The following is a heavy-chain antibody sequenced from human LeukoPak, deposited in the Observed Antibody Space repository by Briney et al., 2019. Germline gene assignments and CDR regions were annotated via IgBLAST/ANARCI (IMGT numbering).Heavy chain of an antibody. CDR3: ARGGCSGGSCYIFDY. J-gene: IGHJ4*02. CDR1: GGSISSGGYS. V-gene: IGHV4-30-2*01. D-gene: IGHD2-15*01. CDR2: IYHSGST. Sequence: SKTLSLTCAVSGGSISSGGYSWSWIRQPPGKGLEWIGYIYHSGSTYYNPSLKSRVTISVDRSKNQFSLKLSSVTAADTAVYYCARGGCSGGSCYIFDYWGQGTLVTVSS.